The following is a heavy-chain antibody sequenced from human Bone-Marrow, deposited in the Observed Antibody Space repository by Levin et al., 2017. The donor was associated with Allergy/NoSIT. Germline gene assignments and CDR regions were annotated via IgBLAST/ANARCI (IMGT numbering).Heavy chain of an antibody. Sequence: GGSLRLSCAASGFTFSSYAMHWVRQAPGKGLEWVAVISYDGSNKYYADSVKGRFTISRDNSKNTLYLQMNSLRAEDTAVYYCARGYIGYCSSTSCPYGWFDPWGQGTLVTVSS. D-gene: IGHD2-2*01. CDR3: ARGYIGYCSSTSCPYGWFDP. CDR2: ISYDGSNK. V-gene: IGHV3-30*04. J-gene: IGHJ5*02. CDR1: GFTFSSYA.